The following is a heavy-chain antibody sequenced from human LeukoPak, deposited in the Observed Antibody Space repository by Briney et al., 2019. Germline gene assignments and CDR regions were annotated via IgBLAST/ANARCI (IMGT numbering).Heavy chain of an antibody. CDR1: GGSFSGYY. D-gene: IGHD4-17*01. Sequence: SETLSLTCAVYGGSFSGYYWSWIRQPPGKGLEWIGEINHSGSTNYNPALKSRGTISVDTSKTQFSLKLSSVTAADTAVYYCARGNGDFSPHIDYWGQGTLVTVSS. V-gene: IGHV4-34*01. CDR3: ARGNGDFSPHIDY. J-gene: IGHJ4*02. CDR2: INHSGST.